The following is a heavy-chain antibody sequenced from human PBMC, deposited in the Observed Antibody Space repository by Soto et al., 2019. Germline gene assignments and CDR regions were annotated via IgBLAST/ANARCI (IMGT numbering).Heavy chain of an antibody. J-gene: IGHJ5*02. Sequence: QVQLVQSGGGVVQPGRSLRLSCAASGFDFNTYGLHWVRQAPGKGLEWVAGISFDGGIQYYADSVKGRFTISRDKSNNTLYLQMNSLGAEDTATYYCAKDSSVTAAGSGGWFDPWGQGTLVIVSS. D-gene: IGHD6-13*01. CDR2: ISFDGGIQ. CDR3: AKDSSVTAAGSGGWFDP. CDR1: GFDFNTYG. V-gene: IGHV3-30*18.